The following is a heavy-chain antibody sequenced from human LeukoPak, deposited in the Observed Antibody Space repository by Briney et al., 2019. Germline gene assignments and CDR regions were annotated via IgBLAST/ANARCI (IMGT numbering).Heavy chain of an antibody. D-gene: IGHD1-26*01. CDR3: AFCFEGGSYYGYYFDY. V-gene: IGHV3-23*01. CDR2: ISGSGGST. CDR1: GFTFSSYA. Sequence: GGSLRLSCAASGFTFSSYAMSWVRQAPGKGLEWVSAISGSGGSTYYADSVKGRFTISRDNSKNTLYLQMNSLRAEDTAVYYCAFCFEGGSYYGYYFDYWGQGTLVTVSS. J-gene: IGHJ4*02.